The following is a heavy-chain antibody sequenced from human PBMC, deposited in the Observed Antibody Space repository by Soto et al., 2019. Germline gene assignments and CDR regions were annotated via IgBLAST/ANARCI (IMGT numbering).Heavy chain of an antibody. CDR1: GDSVSKYY. D-gene: IGHD4-17*01. CDR3: ARSQAYGDYANLAT. CDR2: IYTTRSP. V-gene: IGHV4-4*07. J-gene: IGHJ5*02. Sequence: PSETLSLTCTVSGDSVSKYYWNWIRQPAGKGLEWIGRIYTTRSPNYNPSLKSRVTMSVDTSKNQFSLKLNLSSVTAADTAVYYCARSQAYGDYANLATWGQGTLVTVSS.